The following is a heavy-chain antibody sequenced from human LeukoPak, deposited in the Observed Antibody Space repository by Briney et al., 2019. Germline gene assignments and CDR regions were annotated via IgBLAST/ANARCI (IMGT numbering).Heavy chain of an antibody. D-gene: IGHD6-19*01. CDR2: INHGGST. V-gene: IGHV4-34*01. CDR1: GGSFSGYY. CDR3: ARGMAVAGRGNWFDP. Sequence: SETLSLTCAVYGGSFSGYYWSWIRQPPGKGLEWIGEINHGGSTNYNPSLKSRVTISVDTSKNQFFLKLTSVTAADTAVYYCARGMAVAGRGNWFDPWGQGTLVTVSS. J-gene: IGHJ5*02.